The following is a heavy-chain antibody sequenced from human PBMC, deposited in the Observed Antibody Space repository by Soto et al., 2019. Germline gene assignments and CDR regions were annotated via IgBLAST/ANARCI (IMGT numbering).Heavy chain of an antibody. V-gene: IGHV4-59*11. CDR2: IYYSGSI. D-gene: IGHD1-26*01. CDR1: GGSIISQY. CDR3: ARVIPPQSVSYERIYYYYGMDV. Sequence: SETLSLTCTVSGGSIISQYCSLIRHPPVMGREWIVYIYYSGSINYNPSLKSRVTISVDTSKNQFSLKLSSVTAADMAVYYCARVIPPQSVSYERIYYYYGMDVWGQGTTVTVSS. J-gene: IGHJ6*02.